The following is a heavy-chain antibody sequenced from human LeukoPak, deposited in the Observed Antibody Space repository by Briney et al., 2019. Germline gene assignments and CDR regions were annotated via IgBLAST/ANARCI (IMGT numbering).Heavy chain of an antibody. Sequence: GGSLRLSCAVSGFTFSTYNMNWVRQAPGKGLEWVSYISSGSDPIYYADSVKGRFTISRDNSKNTLYLQMNSLRAEDTAVYYCAKDAGEVSQFWEQWLTYYFDYWGQGTLVTVSS. CDR3: AKDAGEVSQFWEQWLTYYFDY. V-gene: IGHV3-48*01. D-gene: IGHD6-19*01. J-gene: IGHJ4*02. CDR1: GFTFSTYN. CDR2: ISSGSDPI.